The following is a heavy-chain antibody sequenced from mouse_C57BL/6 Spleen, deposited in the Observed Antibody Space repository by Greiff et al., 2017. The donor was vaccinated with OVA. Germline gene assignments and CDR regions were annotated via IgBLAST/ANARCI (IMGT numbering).Heavy chain of an antibody. J-gene: IGHJ3*01. D-gene: IGHD2-4*01. V-gene: IGHV1-69*01. CDR1: GYTFTSYW. CDR2: IDPSDSYT. Sequence: QVQLQQPGAELVMPGASVKLSCKASGYTFTSYWMHWVKQRPGQGLEWIGEIDPSDSYTNYNQKFKSKATLTVDTSSSTAYMQLSSLTSEDSAVYYCARSRDYDVSWFAYWGQGTLVTVSA. CDR3: ARSRDYDVSWFAY.